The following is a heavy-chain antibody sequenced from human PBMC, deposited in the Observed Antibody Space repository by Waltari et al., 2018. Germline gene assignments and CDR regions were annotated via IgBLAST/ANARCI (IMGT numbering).Heavy chain of an antibody. CDR1: GGSISSGSYY. CDR3: ARGNRWELPDDY. J-gene: IGHJ4*02. CDR2: IYTSGST. V-gene: IGHV4-61*02. Sequence: QVQLQESGPGLVKPSQTLSLTCTVSGGSISSGSYYWSWIRQPAGKGLEWIGRIYTSGSTNYNPSLKSRVTISVDTSKNQFSRKLSSVTAADTAVYYCARGNRWELPDDYWGQGTLVTVSS. D-gene: IGHD1-26*01.